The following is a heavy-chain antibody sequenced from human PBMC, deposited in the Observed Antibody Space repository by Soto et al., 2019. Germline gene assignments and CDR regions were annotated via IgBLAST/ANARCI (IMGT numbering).Heavy chain of an antibody. CDR1: GGSISSYY. CDR3: ARRYGLSAFDI. J-gene: IGHJ3*02. Sequence: QVQLQESGPGLVKPSETLSLTCTVSGGSISSYYWCWIRQPPGKGLEWIGDIYYSGSTNYNPSLKRLVTISVDTSKNLFSLQLCAVAAAATAVYFCARRYGLSAFDIWGQGTMVTVPS. D-gene: IGHD3-10*01. CDR2: IYYSGST. V-gene: IGHV4-59*08.